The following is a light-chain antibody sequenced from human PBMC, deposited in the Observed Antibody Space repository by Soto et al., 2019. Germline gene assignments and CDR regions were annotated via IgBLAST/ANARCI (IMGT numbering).Light chain of an antibody. CDR3: QQYNSYPIT. Sequence: EIVLTQYTATLSLSPGERATLSCRASQSVSSYLAWYQQKPGQAPRLLIYGASSRATGIPDRFSGSGSGTDFTLTISSLQPDDFATYYCQQYNSYPITFGQGTRLEIK. CDR2: GAS. J-gene: IGKJ5*01. CDR1: QSVSSY. V-gene: IGKV3-11*01.